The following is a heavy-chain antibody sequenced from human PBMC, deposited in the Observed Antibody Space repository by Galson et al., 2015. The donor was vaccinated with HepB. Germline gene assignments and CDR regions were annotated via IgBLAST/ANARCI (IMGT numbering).Heavy chain of an antibody. CDR1: GFTFDSYA. D-gene: IGHD2-21*01. Sequence: SLRLSCAASGFTFDSYAMSWVRQDPVKGLEWVSSIGGSGGSLYYPDSVKGRFTISRDNSKNTLYLQMNSLRAEDSALYYCARGIGGEPFDYWGQGTLVTVSS. V-gene: IGHV3-23*01. J-gene: IGHJ4*02. CDR2: IGGSGGSL. CDR3: ARGIGGEPFDY.